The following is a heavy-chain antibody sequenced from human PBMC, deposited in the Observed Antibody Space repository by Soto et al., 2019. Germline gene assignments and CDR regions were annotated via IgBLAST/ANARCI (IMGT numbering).Heavy chain of an antibody. D-gene: IGHD3-22*01. CDR3: AKDKYYYDSSGYSPPLYYYYYGMDV. Sequence: PGGSLRLSCAASGFTFSSYGMHWVRQAPGKGLEWVAVISYDGSNKYYADSVKGRFTISRDNSKNTLYLQMNSLRAEDTAVYYCAKDKYYYDSSGYSPPLYYYYYGMDVWGQGTTVTVS. CDR2: ISYDGSNK. V-gene: IGHV3-30*18. CDR1: GFTFSSYG. J-gene: IGHJ6*02.